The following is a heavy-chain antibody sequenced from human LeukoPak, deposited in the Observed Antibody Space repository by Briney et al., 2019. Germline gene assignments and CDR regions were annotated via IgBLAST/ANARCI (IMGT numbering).Heavy chain of an antibody. CDR1: GFTFSSYA. D-gene: IGHD3-9*01. Sequence: GSLRLSCAASGFTFSSYAMSWVRQAPGKGLEWVSAISGGGGSTYYADSVKGRFTISRDNSKNTLYLQMNSLRAEDTAVYYCAIPAYDILTGYPRDYYYGMDVWGQGTTVTVSS. CDR2: ISGGGGST. J-gene: IGHJ6*02. CDR3: AIPAYDILTGYPRDYYYGMDV. V-gene: IGHV3-23*01.